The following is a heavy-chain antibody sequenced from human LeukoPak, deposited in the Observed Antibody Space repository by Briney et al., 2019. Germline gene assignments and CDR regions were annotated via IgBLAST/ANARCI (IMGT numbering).Heavy chain of an antibody. J-gene: IGHJ1*01. CDR2: INPNSGDT. CDR3: ARPDCGGDCHLIQY. CDR1: GYTFTCYY. Sequence: ASVKVSCKASGYTFTCYYIHWVRQSPGQGLEWVGWINPNSGDTEFAQKFQGRVTMTRDTSISTAYMELGRLRSDDTAVYYCARPDCGGDCHLIQYWGQGTLVTVSS. V-gene: IGHV1-2*02. D-gene: IGHD2-21*01.